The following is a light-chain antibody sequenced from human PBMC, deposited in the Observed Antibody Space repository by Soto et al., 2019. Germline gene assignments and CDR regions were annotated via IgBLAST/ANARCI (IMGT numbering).Light chain of an antibody. J-gene: IGKJ1*01. CDR2: AAS. CDR3: QQYYSYPWT. CDR1: QGISSY. Sequence: IRMHQSPYSLSASTGDSVPITCRASQGISSYLAWYQQKPGKAPKLLIYAASTLQSGVPSRFSGSGSGTDFTLTISCLQSEDFATYYCQQYYSYPWTFGQGTKV. V-gene: IGKV1-8*01.